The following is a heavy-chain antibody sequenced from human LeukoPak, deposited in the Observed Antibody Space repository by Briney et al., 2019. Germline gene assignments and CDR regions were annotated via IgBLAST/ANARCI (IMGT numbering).Heavy chain of an antibody. V-gene: IGHV3-30-3*01. Sequence: GGSLRLSCAASGFTLCSSAMHWGREAPRKGREWVADISYDVNKKYYADTVKGRFSISRDNSKNTLYLQMNSLRAEDTAVYYCARELTVGATGHWGQGTLVTVSS. D-gene: IGHD1-26*01. J-gene: IGHJ4*02. CDR3: ARELTVGATGH. CDR2: ISYDVNKK. CDR1: GFTLCSSA.